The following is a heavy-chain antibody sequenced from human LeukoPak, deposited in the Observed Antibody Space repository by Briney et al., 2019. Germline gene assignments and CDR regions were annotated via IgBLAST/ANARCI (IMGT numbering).Heavy chain of an antibody. CDR1: GFTFNYYS. CDR2: ISSSSSYI. CDR3: ARDWELRGPDAFDI. V-gene: IGHV3-21*04. J-gene: IGHJ3*02. Sequence: GGSLRLSCAASGFTFNYYSMNWVRQAPGKGLEWVSSISSSSSYIYYADSVKGRFTISRDNAKNSLYLQMNSLRAEDTAVYYCARDWELRGPDAFDIWGQGTMVTVSS. D-gene: IGHD1-26*01.